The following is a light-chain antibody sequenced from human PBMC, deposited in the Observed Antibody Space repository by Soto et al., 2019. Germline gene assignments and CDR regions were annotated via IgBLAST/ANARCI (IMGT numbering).Light chain of an antibody. CDR1: QSVNSN. J-gene: IGKJ5*01. V-gene: IGKV3-15*01. Sequence: EIVMTQSPATLSVSPGESATLSCRASQSVNSNLAWYQHIPGQAPRLLIYGASTRATGIPARFSGSGSGTDLDLTISSLQSDDFAVYDCKQYNSCSLITFGQGTRLEIK. CDR2: GAS. CDR3: KQYNSCSLIT.